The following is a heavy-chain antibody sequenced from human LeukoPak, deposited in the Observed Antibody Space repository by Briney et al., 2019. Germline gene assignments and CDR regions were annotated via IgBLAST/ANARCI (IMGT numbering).Heavy chain of an antibody. D-gene: IGHD3-10*01. CDR2: INPSGGST. CDR1: GYTFTSYY. V-gene: IGHV1-46*01. J-gene: IGHJ5*02. CDR3: AREGWVGLWFGLTNWFDP. Sequence: ASVKVSCKASGYTFTSYYIHWVRQAPGQGLEWMGIINPSGGSTSYAQKFQGRVTMTRDMSTSTVYMELSSLRSEDTAVYYCAREGWVGLWFGLTNWFDPWGQGTLVTVSS.